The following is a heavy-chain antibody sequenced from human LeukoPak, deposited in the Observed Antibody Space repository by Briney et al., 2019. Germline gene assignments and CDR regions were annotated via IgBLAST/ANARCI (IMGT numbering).Heavy chain of an antibody. D-gene: IGHD3-10*01. Sequence: GASVKVSCKVSGYTFTSYYMHWVRQAPGQGLEWMGIINPSGGSTSYAQKFQGRVTMTRDTSTSTVYMELSSLRSEDTAVYYCARDRITMVRGVINWFDPWGQGTLVTVSS. CDR1: GYTFTSYY. CDR2: INPSGGST. V-gene: IGHV1-46*03. CDR3: ARDRITMVRGVINWFDP. J-gene: IGHJ5*02.